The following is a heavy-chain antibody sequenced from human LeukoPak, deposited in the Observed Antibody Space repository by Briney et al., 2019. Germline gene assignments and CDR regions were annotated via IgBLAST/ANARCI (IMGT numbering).Heavy chain of an antibody. CDR1: GFTFSSYA. J-gene: IGHJ4*02. CDR2: ISYDGSNK. D-gene: IGHD3-10*01. Sequence: GGSLRLSCAASGFTFSSYAMHWVRQAPGKGLEWVAVISYDGSNKYYADSVKGRFTISRDNSKNTLYLQMNSLRAEDTAVYYCAREGGSGSFNYFDYWGQGTLVTVSS. V-gene: IGHV3-30-3*01. CDR3: AREGGSGSFNYFDY.